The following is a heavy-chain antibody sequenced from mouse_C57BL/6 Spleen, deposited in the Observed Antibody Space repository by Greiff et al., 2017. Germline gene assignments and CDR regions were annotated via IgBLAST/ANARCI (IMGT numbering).Heavy chain of an antibody. CDR2: IYPGGGYT. D-gene: IGHD1-1*01. CDR1: GYTFTNYW. V-gene: IGHV1-63*01. J-gene: IGHJ1*03. Sequence: QVQLQQSGAELVRPGTSVKMSCKASGYTFTNYWIGWAKQRPGHGLEWIGDIYPGGGYTNYNEKFKGKATLTADKSSSTAYMQFSSLTSEDSAIYYCARSSHYYGSSYGYFDVWGTGTTVTVSS. CDR3: ARSSHYYGSSYGYFDV.